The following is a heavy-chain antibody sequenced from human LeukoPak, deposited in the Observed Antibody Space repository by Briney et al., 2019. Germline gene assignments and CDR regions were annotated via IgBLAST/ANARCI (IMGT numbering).Heavy chain of an antibody. CDR3: ASTYGSGKYGMDV. J-gene: IGHJ6*02. CDR2: IIPILGIA. CDR1: GVTFSSYA. V-gene: IGHV1-69*04. D-gene: IGHD3-10*01. Sequence: SVKFSCKASGVTFSSYAISWVRQSTGQWLEFMGRIIPILGIANYAQKFQGRVTITADKSTSTAYMELSSLRSEDTAVYYCASTYGSGKYGMDVWGQGTTITVSS.